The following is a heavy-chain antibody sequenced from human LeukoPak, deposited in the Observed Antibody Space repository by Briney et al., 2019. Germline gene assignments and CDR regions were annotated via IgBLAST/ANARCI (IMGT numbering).Heavy chain of an antibody. J-gene: IGHJ4*02. CDR1: GGSISSSSYY. CDR3: ARTRSKAMIVVVKTSYYFDY. V-gene: IGHV4-39*07. CDR2: INHSGST. D-gene: IGHD3-22*01. Sequence: KPSETLSLTCTVSGGSISSSSYYWGWIRQPPGKGLEWIGEINHSGSTNYNPSLKSRVTISVDTSKNQFSLKLSSVTAADTAVYYCARTRSKAMIVVVKTSYYFDYWGQGTLVTVSS.